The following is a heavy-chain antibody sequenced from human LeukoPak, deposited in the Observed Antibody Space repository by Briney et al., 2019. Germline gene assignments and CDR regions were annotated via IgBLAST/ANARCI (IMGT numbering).Heavy chain of an antibody. Sequence: GGSLRLSCAASGFTFSDYYMSWIRQAPGKGLEWVSYISSSGSTIYYADSVKGRFTISRDNAKNSLYLQMNSLRAEDTAVYYCARDQSYRGMATMFFDYWGQGTLVTVSS. D-gene: IGHD5-12*01. CDR3: ARDQSYRGMATMFFDY. CDR2: ISSSGSTI. V-gene: IGHV3-11*01. CDR1: GFTFSDYY. J-gene: IGHJ4*02.